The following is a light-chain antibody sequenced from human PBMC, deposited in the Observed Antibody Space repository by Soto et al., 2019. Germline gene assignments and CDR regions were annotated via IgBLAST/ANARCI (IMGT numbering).Light chain of an antibody. CDR2: HTS. Sequence: DIVLTQSPATLSSSPGESATLSCRASQTVNSSLAWYQHKTGQAPRLLIYHTSNRSTGIPDRFSGSGSGTDLNLTISRLEPEDFAVYYCHKRQSWPRTCGQGTKVDI. CDR3: HKRQSWPRT. V-gene: IGKV3-11*01. J-gene: IGKJ1*01. CDR1: QTVNSS.